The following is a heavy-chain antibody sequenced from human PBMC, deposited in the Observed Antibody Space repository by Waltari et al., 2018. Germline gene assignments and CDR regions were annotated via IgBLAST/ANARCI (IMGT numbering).Heavy chain of an antibody. Sequence: QVQLQESGPGLVKPSQTLSLTCTVSGGSISSGSYYWSWIRQPAGKGLEWIGRIYTSGSTNYNPSLKSRVTISVDTSKNQFSLKLSSVTAADTAVYYCARASLTGYFDYWGQGTLVTVSS. V-gene: IGHV4-61*02. D-gene: IGHD7-27*01. CDR3: ARASLTGYFDY. CDR1: GGSISSGSYY. CDR2: IYTSGST. J-gene: IGHJ4*02.